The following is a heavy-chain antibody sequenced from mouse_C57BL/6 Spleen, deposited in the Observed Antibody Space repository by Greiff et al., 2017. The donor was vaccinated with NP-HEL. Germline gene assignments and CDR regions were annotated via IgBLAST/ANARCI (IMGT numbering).Heavy chain of an antibody. V-gene: IGHV5-6*01. CDR1: GFTFSSYG. CDR2: ISSGGSYT. D-gene: IGHD2-3*01. Sequence: EVKLMESGGDLVKPGGSLKLSCAASGFTFSSYGMSWVRQTPDKRLEWVATISSGGSYTYYPDSVKGRFTISRDNAKNTLYLQMSSLKSEDTAMYYCARHDGWDYWGQGTTLTVSS. J-gene: IGHJ2*01. CDR3: ARHDGWDY.